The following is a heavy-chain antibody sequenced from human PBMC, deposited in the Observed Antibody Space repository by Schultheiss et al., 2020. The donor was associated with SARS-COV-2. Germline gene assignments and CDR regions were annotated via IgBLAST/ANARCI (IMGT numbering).Heavy chain of an antibody. V-gene: IGHV4-34*01. CDR2: INHSGST. J-gene: IGHJ5*02. Sequence: SETLSLTCAVYGGSFSGYYWSWIRQPPGKGLEWIGEINHSGSTNYNPSLKSRVTISVDTSKNQFSLKLSSVTAADTAVYYCARVFWSGYYGFDPWGQGTLVTVSS. CDR1: GGSFSGYY. D-gene: IGHD3-3*01. CDR3: ARVFWSGYYGFDP.